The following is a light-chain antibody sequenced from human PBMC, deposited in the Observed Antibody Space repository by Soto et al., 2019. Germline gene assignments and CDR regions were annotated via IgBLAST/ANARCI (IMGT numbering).Light chain of an antibody. Sequence: DIQMTQSPSTLSSSVGDRVIITCRASQSIGNLLDWYQQKPGKAPNLLIYKSSTLESGAPSRFSGSGSGTEFTLTISSLQPDDFATYYCQHYNSYSPFGGGTKVEIK. CDR3: QHYNSYSP. V-gene: IGKV1-5*03. J-gene: IGKJ4*02. CDR1: QSIGNL. CDR2: KSS.